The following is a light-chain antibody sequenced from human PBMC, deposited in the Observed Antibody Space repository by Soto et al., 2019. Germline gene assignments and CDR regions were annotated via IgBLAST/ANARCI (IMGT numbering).Light chain of an antibody. CDR1: QSVTTN. J-gene: IGKJ4*01. CDR3: QQYDRWPVT. Sequence: EIVLTQSPATLSLSPGDRATLSCRASQSVTTNLAWYQHKPGQSPRLLISDASTGASGIPPRFSGSGSGTEFTLTIDRLQSADFAVYYCQQYDRWPVTFGGGTKVDIK. CDR2: DAS. V-gene: IGKV3-15*01.